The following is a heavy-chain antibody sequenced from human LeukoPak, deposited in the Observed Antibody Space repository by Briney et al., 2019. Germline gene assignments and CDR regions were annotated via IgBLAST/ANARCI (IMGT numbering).Heavy chain of an antibody. D-gene: IGHD5-12*01. J-gene: IGHJ6*02. Sequence: HPGGSLRLSCAASGFTVSNNYMSWVRQAPGKGLEWVSVIDSGGSTDYADSSKGRLTISRDNSKNTLYLQMNSLRAEDTAMYYCAREYGGLYGMDVWGQGTTVTVSS. CDR1: GFTVSNNY. CDR3: AREYGGLYGMDV. V-gene: IGHV3-53*01. CDR2: IDSGGST.